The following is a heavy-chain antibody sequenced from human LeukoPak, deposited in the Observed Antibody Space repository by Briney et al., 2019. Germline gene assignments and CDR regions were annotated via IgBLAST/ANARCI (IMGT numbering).Heavy chain of an antibody. CDR2: IYYSGST. CDR3: TRGSYDVLTGRSTLGEY. Sequence: GSLRLSCAASGFTFSTYGLYWIRQSPGKGLEWIGNIYYSGSTYYNSSLKSRVTISIDTSRNHFSLRLTSVTASDTAVYFCTRGSYDVLTGRSTLGEYWGQGTLVAVSS. CDR1: GFTFSTYG. V-gene: IGHV4-39*02. D-gene: IGHD3-9*01. J-gene: IGHJ4*02.